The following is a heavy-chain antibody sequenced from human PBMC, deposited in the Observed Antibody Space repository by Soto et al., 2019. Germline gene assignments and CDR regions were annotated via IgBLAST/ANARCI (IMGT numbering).Heavy chain of an antibody. CDR2: ISYDGSNK. V-gene: IGHV3-30-3*01. D-gene: IGHD1-1*01. J-gene: IGHJ4*02. Sequence: GGSLRLSCAASGFTFSSYAMHWVRQAPGKGLEWVAVISYDGSNKYYADSVKGRFTISRDNSKNTLYLQMNSLRAEDTAVYYCTTAFDYWGRGTLVTVSS. CDR1: GFTFSSYA. CDR3: TTAFDY.